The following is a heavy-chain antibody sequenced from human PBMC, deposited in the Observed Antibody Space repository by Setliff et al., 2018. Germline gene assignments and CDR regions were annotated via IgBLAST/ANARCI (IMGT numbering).Heavy chain of an antibody. V-gene: IGHV4-34*12. J-gene: IGHJ4*02. CDR2: IIPGGST. Sequence: SETLSLTCGVYGGSFSGYYGSWIRQPPGKRLEWIGEIIPGGSTNYNPYLKSRVTISVDTSKNKCSLKVKSLTVADTAVYYCARALSRREKFLLDYWGQGALVTVSS. CDR3: ARALSRREKFLLDY. CDR1: GGSFSGYY.